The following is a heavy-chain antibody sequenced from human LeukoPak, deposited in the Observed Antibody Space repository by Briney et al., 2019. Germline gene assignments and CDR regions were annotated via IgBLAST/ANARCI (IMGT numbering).Heavy chain of an antibody. CDR1: EFTFSNYA. Sequence: GGSLRLSCAASEFTFSNYAVHWVRQAPGKGLQWVAVISYDGNTIHYADSVKGRFTISRDNSKNTLYLQMNSLRAGDTAVCYCARGAPNGIAVADLYYYGMDVWGQGTTVTVSS. CDR3: ARGAPNGIAVADLYYYGMDV. CDR2: ISYDGNTI. D-gene: IGHD6-19*01. J-gene: IGHJ6*02. V-gene: IGHV3-30-3*01.